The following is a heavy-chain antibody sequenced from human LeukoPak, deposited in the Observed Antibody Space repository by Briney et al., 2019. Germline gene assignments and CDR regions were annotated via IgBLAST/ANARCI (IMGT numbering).Heavy chain of an antibody. CDR3: ARTSGDYGGNALYFDY. J-gene: IGHJ4*02. V-gene: IGHV5-51*01. D-gene: IGHD4-23*01. CDR1: GYSFTSYW. Sequence: KLGESLKISCKGSGYSFTSYWIGWVRQMPGKGLEWMGFIFPGDSDTRYSPSLQGQVTISADKSISTAYLQWSSLKASDTAMYYCARTSGDYGGNALYFDYWGQGTLVTVSS. CDR2: IFPGDSDT.